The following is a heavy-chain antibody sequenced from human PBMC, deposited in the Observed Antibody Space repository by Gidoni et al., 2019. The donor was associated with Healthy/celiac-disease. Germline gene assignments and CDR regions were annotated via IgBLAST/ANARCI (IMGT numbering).Heavy chain of an antibody. J-gene: IGHJ6*02. CDR1: GFTFSSYG. CDR2: ISYDGSNK. Sequence: QVQLVESGGGVVQPGRSLRLSCAASGFTFSSYGMHWVRQAPGKGLEWVAVISYDGSNKYYADSVKGRFTISRDNSKNTLYLQMNSLRAEDTAVYYCARGSQQWLALYGMDVWGQGTTVTVSS. D-gene: IGHD6-19*01. CDR3: ARGSQQWLALYGMDV. V-gene: IGHV3-30*03.